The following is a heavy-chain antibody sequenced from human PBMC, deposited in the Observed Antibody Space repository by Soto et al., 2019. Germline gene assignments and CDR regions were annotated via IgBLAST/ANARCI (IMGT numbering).Heavy chain of an antibody. V-gene: IGHV4-31*03. CDR1: GGSISSGGYY. CDR2: IYYSGST. CDR3: ARMYYDILTGYYGDY. Sequence: QVQLQESGPGLVKPSQTLSLTCTVSGGSISSGGYYWSWIRQHPGKGLEWIGYIYYSGSTYYNPSLKSRVTISVDTSKNQFSLKLSSVTAANTAVYYCARMYYDILTGYYGDYWGQGTLVTVSS. D-gene: IGHD3-9*01. J-gene: IGHJ4*02.